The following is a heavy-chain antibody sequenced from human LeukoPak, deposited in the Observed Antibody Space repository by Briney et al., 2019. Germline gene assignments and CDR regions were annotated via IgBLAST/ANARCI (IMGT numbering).Heavy chain of an antibody. CDR2: ISSTSTFI. V-gene: IGHV3-21*01. Sequence: PGGSLRLSCAASGFTFGRYSMNWVRQAPGKGLEWVASISSTSTFIYSADSVKGRYTISRDTAKNSLFLQMNSLRAEDAAIYYCARDYFDSSDYPQTYYHYYMDVWGKGTTVTVSS. J-gene: IGHJ6*03. CDR1: GFTFGRYS. D-gene: IGHD3-22*01. CDR3: ARDYFDSSDYPQTYYHYYMDV.